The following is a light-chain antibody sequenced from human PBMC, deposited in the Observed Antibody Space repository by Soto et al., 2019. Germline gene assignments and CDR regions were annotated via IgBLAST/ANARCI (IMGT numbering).Light chain of an antibody. CDR1: QSVSNNY. J-gene: IGKJ1*01. CDR3: QQYATSPLT. CDR2: GAS. Sequence: EIVLTHFLGTLSLSPGERATLSCRASQSVSNNYLAWYQQKPGQAPRLVIFGASNRATGIPDRFSASGSGTEFTLTISRLEPEDVAVYYCQQYATSPLTFGHGTKVEI. V-gene: IGKV3-20*01.